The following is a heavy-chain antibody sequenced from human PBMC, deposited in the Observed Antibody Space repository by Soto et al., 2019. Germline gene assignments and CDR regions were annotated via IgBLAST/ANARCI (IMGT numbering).Heavy chain of an antibody. V-gene: IGHV3-30-3*01. CDR2: ISYDGSNK. CDR3: AIFRHRSNYDRFPHY. CDR1: GFTFSSYA. Sequence: PGRNLRLACAASGFTFSSYAMHWVRQAPGKGLEWVAVISYDGSNKYYADSVKGRFTISRDNSKHTLYLQMNSLRAEDTAVYYCAIFRHRSNYDRFPHYRGQGTSVTLSP. D-gene: IGHD3-16*01. J-gene: IGHJ4*02.